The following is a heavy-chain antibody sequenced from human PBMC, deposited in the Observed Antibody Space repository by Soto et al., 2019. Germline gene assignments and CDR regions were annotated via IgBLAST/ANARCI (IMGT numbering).Heavy chain of an antibody. CDR1: GFTFSSYA. Sequence: EVQLLESGGGLVQPGGSLRLSCTGSGFTFSSYAMNWVRQAPGKGLECVSTISGSGGTTYYADSVKGRFTISRDNSKNTLYLQMSSLRAEDTAVYYCAKNGRAAAMYWFDPWGQGTLVTVSS. CDR2: ISGSGGTT. J-gene: IGHJ5*02. V-gene: IGHV3-23*01. CDR3: AKNGRAAAMYWFDP. D-gene: IGHD6-13*01.